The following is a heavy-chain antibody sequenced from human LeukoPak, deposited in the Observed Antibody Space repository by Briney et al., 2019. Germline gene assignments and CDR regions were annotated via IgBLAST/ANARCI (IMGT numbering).Heavy chain of an antibody. CDR1: GFTFSSYS. J-gene: IGHJ4*02. CDR2: ISSSSSTI. CDR3: AGGYSYGYWGNY. D-gene: IGHD5-18*01. V-gene: IGHV3-48*01. Sequence: PGGSLRLSCAASGFTFSSYSMNWVRQAPGKWLEWVSYISSSSSTIYYADSVKGRFTISRDNAKNSLYLQMNSLRAEDTAVYYCAGGYSYGYWGNYWGQGTLVTVSS.